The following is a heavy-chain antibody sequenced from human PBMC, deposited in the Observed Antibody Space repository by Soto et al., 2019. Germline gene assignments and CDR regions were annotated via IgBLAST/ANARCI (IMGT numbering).Heavy chain of an antibody. D-gene: IGHD3-3*01. J-gene: IGHJ5*02. CDR1: GYTFTSYD. V-gene: IGHV1-8*01. CDR3: ARTSSRTIFGVVIIAGWFDP. Sequence: ASVKVSCKASGYTFTSYDINWVRQATGQGLEWMGWMNPNSGNTGYAQKFQGRVTMTRNTSISTAYMELSSLRSEDTAVYYCARTSSRTIFGVVIIAGWFDPWGQGTLVTVSS. CDR2: MNPNSGNT.